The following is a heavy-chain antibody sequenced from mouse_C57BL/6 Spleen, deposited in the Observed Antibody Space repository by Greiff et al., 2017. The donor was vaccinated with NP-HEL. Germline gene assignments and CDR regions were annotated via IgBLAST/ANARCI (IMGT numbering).Heavy chain of an antibody. J-gene: IGHJ2*01. CDR1: GYAFSSSW. D-gene: IGHD4-1*02. V-gene: IGHV1-82*01. CDR3: ARSTGDY. CDR2: LYPGDGDT. Sequence: QVQLQQSGPELVKPGASVKISCKASGYAFSSSWMNWVKQRPGKGLEWIGRLYPGDGDTNYNGKFKGKATLTADKSSSTAYMQLSSLTSEDSAVYFCARSTGDYWGQGTTLTVSS.